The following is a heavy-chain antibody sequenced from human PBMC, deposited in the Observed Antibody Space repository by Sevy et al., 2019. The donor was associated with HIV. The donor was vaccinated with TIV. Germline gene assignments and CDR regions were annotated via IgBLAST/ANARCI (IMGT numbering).Heavy chain of an antibody. CDR3: VGGNDREY. V-gene: IGHV3-21*01. D-gene: IGHD3-22*01. CDR2: IGRTGSDM. J-gene: IGHJ4*02. Sequence: GGSRLSCAASGFTFRTYTMNWVRQAPGKGLEWLSSIGRTGSDMDYGDSLRGRFTISRDNARDSVFLQMNSLRVEDTGVYYCVGGNDREYWGRGTLVTVSS. CDR1: GFTFRTYT.